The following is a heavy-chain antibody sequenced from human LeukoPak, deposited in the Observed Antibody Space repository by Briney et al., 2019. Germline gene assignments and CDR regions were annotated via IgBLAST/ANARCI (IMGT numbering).Heavy chain of an antibody. CDR3: ARAIHCSSTSCYGVWYFDL. D-gene: IGHD2-2*01. CDR1: GGSISSGDYY. CDR2: IYYSGST. Sequence: SETLSLTCTVSGGSISSGDYYWRWIRQPPGKGLEWIGYIYYSGSTYYNPSLKSRITISVDTSKNQFSLKLSSVTAADTAVYYCARAIHCSSTSCYGVWYFDLWGRGTLVTVSS. J-gene: IGHJ2*01. V-gene: IGHV4-30-4*08.